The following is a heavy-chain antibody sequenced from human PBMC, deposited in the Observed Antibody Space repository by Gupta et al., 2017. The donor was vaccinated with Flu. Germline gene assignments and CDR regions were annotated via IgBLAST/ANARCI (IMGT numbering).Heavy chain of an antibody. CDR2: ISNHGRAI. J-gene: IGHJ3*02. D-gene: IGHD3-10*01. CDR3: ASLKLLLGDLDTFDI. Sequence: EVRLVESEGGLVQPGGSLRLSCGASGFTFSRYEMNWVRQSPGKGLEWISYISNHGRAIYYADSVKGRFTISRDNAKESLYLQMNSLRAEDTAVYYCASLKLLLGDLDTFDIWGQGTMVTVSS. CDR1: GFTFSRYE. V-gene: IGHV3-48*03.